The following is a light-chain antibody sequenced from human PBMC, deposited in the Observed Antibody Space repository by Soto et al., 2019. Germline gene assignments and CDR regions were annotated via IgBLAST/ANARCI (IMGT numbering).Light chain of an antibody. J-gene: IGLJ1*01. CDR2: SNA. V-gene: IGLV2-8*01. CDR3: QSYDSSLSNYV. Sequence: QSALTQPPSASGSPGQSVTISCTGTSSDVGTYNYVSWYRQYPGKAPKLLIYSNAIRPSGVPDRISGSKSGTSASLAITGLRAEDEADYYCQSYDSSLSNYVFGTGTKVTVL. CDR1: SSDVGTYNY.